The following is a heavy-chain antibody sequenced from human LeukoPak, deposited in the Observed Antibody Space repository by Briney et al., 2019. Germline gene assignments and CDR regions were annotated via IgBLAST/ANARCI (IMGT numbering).Heavy chain of an antibody. D-gene: IGHD2/OR15-2a*01. Sequence: GGSLRLSCAASGFTFSSYSMNWVRQAPGKGLEWVSYISSSSSTIYYADSVKGRFTISRDNAKNSLYLQMNSLRVEDTATYFCAKVNRGSVVNYFGLDYWGQGTLVTVSS. CDR2: ISSSSSTI. CDR1: GFTFSSYS. CDR3: AKVNRGSVVNYFGLDY. J-gene: IGHJ4*02. V-gene: IGHV3-48*04.